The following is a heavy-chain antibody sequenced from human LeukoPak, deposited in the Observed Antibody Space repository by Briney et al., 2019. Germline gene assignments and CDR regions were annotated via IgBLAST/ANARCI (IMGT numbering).Heavy chain of an antibody. CDR3: RLDSIDYYSFDY. CDR1: DGSISSSRYD. Sequence: SETLSLTCSVSDGSISSSRYDWGWIRQPPGKGLEWIGSIYYSGNTHYNPSLKSRLTISVDRSKNQFSLRLSSVTAADTAVYSCRLDSIDYYSFDYWGRGILVTVSS. D-gene: IGHD3-22*01. J-gene: IGHJ4*02. CDR2: IYYSGNT. V-gene: IGHV4-39*07.